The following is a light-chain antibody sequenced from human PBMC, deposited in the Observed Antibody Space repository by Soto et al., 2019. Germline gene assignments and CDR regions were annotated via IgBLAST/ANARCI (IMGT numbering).Light chain of an antibody. CDR1: QRITNNF. V-gene: IGKV3-20*01. Sequence: EIVLTQSPGALSLSPGERATLSCRASQRITNNFLAWFQQKPGLAPMLLIHGASTRASGVPGRFSGGGSGTDFVITISRLAHEDFAVYYCHQYGRSPFTFGQGTKLQIK. CDR3: HQYGRSPFT. CDR2: GAS. J-gene: IGKJ2*01.